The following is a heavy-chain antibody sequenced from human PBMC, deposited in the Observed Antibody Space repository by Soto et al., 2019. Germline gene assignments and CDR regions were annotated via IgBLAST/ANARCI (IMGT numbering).Heavy chain of an antibody. CDR2: ISGSGDNT. CDR3: ACIFSGGYSYGFYYYGMDV. CDR1: GFMLSDYA. Sequence: PGESLKISCAGSGFMLSDYAMTWVRQGPGKGLEWVSAISGSGDNTHYIDSVKGRFTISRDNSKNTLYLQMNRLRAEDTAVYYCACIFSGGYSYGFYYYGMDVWGPGTTVTVSS. D-gene: IGHD5-18*01. J-gene: IGHJ6*02. V-gene: IGHV3-23*01.